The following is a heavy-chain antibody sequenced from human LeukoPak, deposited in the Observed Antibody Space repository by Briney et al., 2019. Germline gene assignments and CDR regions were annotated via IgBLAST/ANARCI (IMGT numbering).Heavy chain of an antibody. D-gene: IGHD1-26*01. CDR1: GYTFTGYY. Sequence: ASVKVSCKASGYTFTGYYIHWVRQAPGQGLEWMGWINPNSGGTNDAQKFQGRVTMTRDTSISTAYMELSRLRSDDTAVYYCARDRGGSYYKRGEFDYWGQGTLVTVSS. J-gene: IGHJ4*02. V-gene: IGHV1-2*02. CDR2: INPNSGGT. CDR3: ARDRGGSYYKRGEFDY.